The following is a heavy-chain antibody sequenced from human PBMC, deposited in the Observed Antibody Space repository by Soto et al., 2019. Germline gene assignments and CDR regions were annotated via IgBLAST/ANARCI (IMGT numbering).Heavy chain of an antibody. D-gene: IGHD6-13*01. CDR3: AKDYLLIAAAGNYYYYYGMDV. CDR1: GFTFSSYG. Sequence: QVQLVESGGGVVQPGRSLRLSCAASGFTFSSYGMHWVRQAPGKGLEWVAVISYDGSNKYYADSVKGRFTISRDNSKKSLYLQMNSLRAEDTAVYYCAKDYLLIAAAGNYYYYYGMDVWGQGTTVTVSS. J-gene: IGHJ6*02. V-gene: IGHV3-30*18. CDR2: ISYDGSNK.